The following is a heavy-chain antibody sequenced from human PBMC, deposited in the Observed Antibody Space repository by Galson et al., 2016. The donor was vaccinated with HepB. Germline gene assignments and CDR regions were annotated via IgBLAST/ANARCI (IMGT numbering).Heavy chain of an antibody. J-gene: IGHJ6*02. CDR2: IRSKANSYAT. D-gene: IGHD2-15*01. V-gene: IGHV3-73*01. CDR1: GFTYSGSA. CDR3: TRGLVVVAATQDYSYYYGMDV. Sequence: SLRLSCAASGFTYSGSAMHWVRQASGKGLEWVGHIRSKANSYATTYAASVKGRFTISRDDSTNTAYLQMYSLKTEDTAVYYCTRGLVVVAATQDYSYYYGMDVWGQGTTVTVSS.